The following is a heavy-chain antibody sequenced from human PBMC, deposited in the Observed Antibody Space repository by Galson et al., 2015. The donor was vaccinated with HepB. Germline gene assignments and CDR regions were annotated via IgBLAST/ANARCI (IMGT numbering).Heavy chain of an antibody. CDR2: IDPSDSYT. CDR3: ASLLDIVVVVAGRGAFDI. D-gene: IGHD2-15*01. Sequence: QSGAEVKKPGESLRISCKGSGYSFTSYWISWVRQMPGKGLEWMGRIDPSDSYTNYSPSFQGHVTISADKSISTAYLQWSSLKASDTAMYYCASLLDIVVVVAGRGAFDIWGQGTMVTVSS. J-gene: IGHJ3*02. V-gene: IGHV5-10-1*01. CDR1: GYSFTSYW.